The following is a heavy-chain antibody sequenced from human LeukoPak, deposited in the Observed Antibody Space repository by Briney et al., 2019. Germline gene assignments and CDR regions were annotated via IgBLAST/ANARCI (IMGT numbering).Heavy chain of an antibody. CDR2: MNTNSGNT. D-gene: IGHD2-21*01. CDR3: ARVTESIDY. V-gene: IGHV1-8*01. Sequence: ASVTVSCKASGYTFTNYDINWVRQATGQGLEWMGWMNTNSGNTGYAQKFQGRVTMTRDTSISTAYMELSSLRSDDTAVYYCARVTESIDYWGQGTLVTVSS. J-gene: IGHJ4*02. CDR1: GYTFTNYD.